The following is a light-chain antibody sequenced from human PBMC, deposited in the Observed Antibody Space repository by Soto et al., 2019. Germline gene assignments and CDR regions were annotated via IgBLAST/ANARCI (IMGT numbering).Light chain of an antibody. CDR2: GAS. CDR1: QTVRSN. V-gene: IGKV3D-15*01. CDR3: QQRFDWPKIT. Sequence: EIVMTQSPAILSVSPGERAALSCRASQTVRSNLAWFQQKPGQTPRLLIYGASTRATGIPARFSGSGSGTDFTLTISSLEPEDFGVFYCQQRFDWPKITFGQGTRLEIK. J-gene: IGKJ5*01.